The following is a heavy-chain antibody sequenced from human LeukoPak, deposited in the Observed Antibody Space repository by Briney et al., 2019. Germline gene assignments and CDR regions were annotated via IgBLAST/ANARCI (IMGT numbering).Heavy chain of an antibody. CDR2: ISSSSSTI. Sequence: GGSLRLSCAASGFTFSSYSMNWVRQAPGKGLEWVSYISSSSSTIYYADSVKGRFTISRDNAKNSLYLQMNSLRAEDTAVYYCARGASSPAPNYYYYMDVWGKGTTVTVSS. CDR1: GFTFSSYS. J-gene: IGHJ6*03. V-gene: IGHV3-48*01. CDR3: ARGASSPAPNYYYYMDV. D-gene: IGHD6-13*01.